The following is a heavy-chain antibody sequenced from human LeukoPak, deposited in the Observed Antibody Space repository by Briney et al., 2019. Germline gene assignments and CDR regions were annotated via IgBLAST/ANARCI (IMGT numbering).Heavy chain of an antibody. J-gene: IGHJ4*02. CDR3: ARVGYEFWSGYVY. Sequence: PGGSLRLSCAASGFTFRSYSMNWGRQGPGKGLEWGSAISSSTSYIYYADSVKGRFTISRDNAKNSLYLQMNSVRAEDTAVYYCARVGYEFWSGYVYGGQGTLVTVSS. CDR2: ISSSTSYI. CDR1: GFTFRSYS. V-gene: IGHV3-21*01. D-gene: IGHD3-3*01.